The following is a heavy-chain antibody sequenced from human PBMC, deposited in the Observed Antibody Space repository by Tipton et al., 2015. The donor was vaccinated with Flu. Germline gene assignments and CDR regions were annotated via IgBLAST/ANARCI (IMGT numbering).Heavy chain of an antibody. V-gene: IGHV3-48*03. CDR2: ISSSGSTI. J-gene: IGHJ4*02. CDR1: GFTFSSYE. CDR3: ATLTGDDY. Sequence: SLRLSCAASGFTFSSYEMNWVRQAPGKGLEWLSYISSSGSTISYADSVRGRFTISRDNAKNSLYLPLNSLRAEDTALYYCATLTGDDYWGQGGLVTVSS. D-gene: IGHD7-27*01.